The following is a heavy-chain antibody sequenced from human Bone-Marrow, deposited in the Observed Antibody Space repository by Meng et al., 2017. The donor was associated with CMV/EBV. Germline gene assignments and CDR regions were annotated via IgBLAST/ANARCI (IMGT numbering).Heavy chain of an antibody. CDR3: AKEYTGTPGY. CDR2: IWYDGSNK. CDR1: GFTFSGYA. J-gene: IGHJ4*02. D-gene: IGHD1-7*01. Sequence: GESLKISCAASGFTFSGYAMHWVRQAPGKGLEWVAVIWYDGSNKYYADSVKGRFTISRDNSKNTLYLQMNSLRAEDTAVYYCAKEYTGTPGYWGQGTLVTVSS. V-gene: IGHV3-33*06.